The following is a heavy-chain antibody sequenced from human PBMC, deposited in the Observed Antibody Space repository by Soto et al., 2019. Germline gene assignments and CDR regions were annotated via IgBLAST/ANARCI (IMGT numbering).Heavy chain of an antibody. CDR3: AKDRRSSRGIDAFDI. CDR1: RFTFSSYA. Sequence: GGTLRLACAASRFTFSSYAVCWVRQAPGKELEWVSAISGSGGSTYYADSVNGRFTISRDNSKHTLYLQMNSLRAEDTAVYYCAKDRRSSRGIDAFDIWSQGTMVTVS. V-gene: IGHV3-23*01. D-gene: IGHD6-13*01. J-gene: IGHJ3*02. CDR2: ISGSGGST.